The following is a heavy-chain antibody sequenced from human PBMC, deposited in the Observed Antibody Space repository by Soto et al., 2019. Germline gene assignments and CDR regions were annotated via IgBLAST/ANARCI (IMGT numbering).Heavy chain of an antibody. CDR2: TYYRSKWYN. D-gene: IGHD4-17*01. Sequence: PSQTLSLTCAISGDSVSNNSAAWNWIRQSPSRGLEWLGRTYYRSKWYNDYAVSVKSRITINPDTSKNQFSLQLNSVTPEDTAVYYCVRTGPTVSSYYYGMDVWGQGTTVTVS. CDR1: GDSVSNNSAA. CDR3: VRTGPTVSSYYYGMDV. V-gene: IGHV6-1*01. J-gene: IGHJ6*02.